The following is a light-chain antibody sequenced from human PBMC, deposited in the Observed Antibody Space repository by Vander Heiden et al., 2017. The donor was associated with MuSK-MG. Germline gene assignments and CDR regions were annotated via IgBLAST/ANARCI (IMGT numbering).Light chain of an antibody. J-gene: IGKJ1*01. CDR2: WAS. CDR1: QSGFYRSNNKNY. CDR3: QQYDSAPPA. V-gene: IGKV4-1*01. Sequence: DIVMTQSPDSLAVSLGERATINCKSSQSGFYRSNNKNYLAWYQQKPGQPPKLLIYWASTRESGVPDRFSGSGSGTDFTLTISSLQAEDVAVYYCQQYDSAPPAFGQGTKVEIK.